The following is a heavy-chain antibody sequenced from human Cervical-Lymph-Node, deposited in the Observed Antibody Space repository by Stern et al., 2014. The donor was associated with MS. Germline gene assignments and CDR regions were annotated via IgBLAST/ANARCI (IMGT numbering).Heavy chain of an antibody. CDR1: GFTFSDYY. CDR2: ISSDGSTI. CDR3: ARSVTTIIRDCYDP. D-gene: IGHD3-10*01. Sequence: VQLVESGGGLVKPGGSLRLSCAASGFTFSDYYMNWIRQAPGKGLEWVSYISSDGSTIYYADSVKGRFTISRDNAKNSLYLQMNSLRVEDTAVYYCARSVTTIIRDCYDPWAREPWSPSPQ. V-gene: IGHV3-11*01. J-gene: IGHJ5*02.